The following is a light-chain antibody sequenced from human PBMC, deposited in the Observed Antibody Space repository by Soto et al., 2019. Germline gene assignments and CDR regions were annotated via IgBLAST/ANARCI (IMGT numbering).Light chain of an antibody. Sequence: EIVFTQSPVILPLSPGDRATLSCMASQAVNRFSLAWYQQKVGQAPRLLIYGASTRAAGIPDRFSGSGSGADFTLARRRLDRDDCSLYYCQQYGNSPLFTFGPGTRVDIK. CDR3: QQYGNSPLFT. CDR1: QAVNRFS. CDR2: GAS. V-gene: IGKV3-20*01. J-gene: IGKJ3*01.